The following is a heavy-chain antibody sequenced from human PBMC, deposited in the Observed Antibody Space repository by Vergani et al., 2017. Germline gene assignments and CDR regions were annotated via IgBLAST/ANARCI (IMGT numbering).Heavy chain of an antibody. CDR1: GFRVTTYY. CDR3: AKAGVRCSGGSCYLPNFYYYYGMDV. D-gene: IGHD2-15*01. V-gene: IGHV3-66*01. CDR2: IKSDGRT. J-gene: IGHJ6*02. Sequence: VELLESGGGLAQPGGSLRVSCSASGFRVTTYYMSWVRQAPGKGLEWVSVIKSDGRTSYAESVRGRFTISRDKSQNTLYLQMNSLRAEDTAVYYCAKAGVRCSGGSCYLPNFYYYYGMDVWGQGTTVTVSS.